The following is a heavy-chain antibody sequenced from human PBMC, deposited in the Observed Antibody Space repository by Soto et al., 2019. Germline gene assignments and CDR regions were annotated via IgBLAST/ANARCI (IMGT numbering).Heavy chain of an antibody. CDR1: GYTFTSYG. Sequence: GASVEVSCKASGYTFTSYGMRWVRQAPGQGLEWMGWISTYNGNTNYAEKLQGRVTMTTDTSTSTAYMELRNLRSDDTAVYYCARRIVATETFDYWGQGTLVTVSS. J-gene: IGHJ4*02. V-gene: IGHV1-18*01. CDR2: ISTYNGNT. CDR3: ARRIVATETFDY. D-gene: IGHD5-12*01.